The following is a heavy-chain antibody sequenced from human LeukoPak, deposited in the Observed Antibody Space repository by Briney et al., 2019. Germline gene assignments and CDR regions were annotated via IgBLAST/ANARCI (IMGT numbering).Heavy chain of an antibody. CDR3: ARSGWAVIAGNELDY. J-gene: IGHJ4*02. V-gene: IGHV1-69*02. CDR1: GGTFSSYT. D-gene: IGHD2-21*01. CDR2: IIPILGIA. Sequence: EASVKVSCKASGGTFSSYTISWVRQAPGQGLEWMGRIIPILGIANYAQKFQGRVTITADKSTSTAYMELSSLRSEDTAVYYCARSGWAVIAGNELDYWGQGTLDTVSS.